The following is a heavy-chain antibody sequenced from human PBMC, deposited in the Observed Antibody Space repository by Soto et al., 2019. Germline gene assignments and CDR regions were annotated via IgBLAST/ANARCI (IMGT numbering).Heavy chain of an antibody. CDR1: GGSISSGDYY. J-gene: IGHJ4*02. D-gene: IGHD1-1*01. CDR3: ARVDLWNDSVYFDY. V-gene: IGHV4-30-4*01. Sequence: SETLSLTCTVSGGSISSGDYYWSWIRQPPGKGLEWIGYIYYSGSTYYNPSLKSRVTISVDTSKNQFSLKLSSVTAADTAVYYCARVDLWNDSVYFDYWGQGTLVTVSS. CDR2: IYYSGST.